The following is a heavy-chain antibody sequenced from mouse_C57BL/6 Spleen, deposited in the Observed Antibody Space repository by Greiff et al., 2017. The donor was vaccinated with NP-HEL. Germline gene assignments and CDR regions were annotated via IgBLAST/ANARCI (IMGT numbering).Heavy chain of an antibody. D-gene: IGHD3-3*01. Sequence: VQRVESGPGLVQPSQSLSITCTVSGFSLTSYGVHWVRQSPGKGLEWLGVIWRGGSTDYNAAFMSRLSITKDNSKSQVFFKMNSLQADDTAIYYCAKRGLPDYYAMDYWGQGTSVTVSS. CDR2: IWRGGST. CDR1: GFSLTSYG. CDR3: AKRGLPDYYAMDY. V-gene: IGHV2-5*01. J-gene: IGHJ4*01.